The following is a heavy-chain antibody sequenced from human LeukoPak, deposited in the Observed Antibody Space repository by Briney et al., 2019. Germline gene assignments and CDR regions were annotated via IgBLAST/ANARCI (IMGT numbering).Heavy chain of an antibody. CDR1: GGSISSGGYY. CDR2: IYYSGST. J-gene: IGHJ3*02. D-gene: IGHD3-3*01. CDR3: ARGPYYDFWSGYSSHTLDAFDI. V-gene: IGHV4-31*03. Sequence: SETLSLTCTVSGGSISSGGYYWSWIRQHPGKGLEWIGYIYYSGSTYYNPSLKSRVTISVDTSKNQFSLKLSSVTAADTAVYYCARGPYYDFWSGYSSHTLDAFDIWGQGTMVTVSS.